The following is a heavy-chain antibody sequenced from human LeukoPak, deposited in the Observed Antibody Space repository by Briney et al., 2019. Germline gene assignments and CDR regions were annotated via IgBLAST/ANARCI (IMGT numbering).Heavy chain of an antibody. J-gene: IGHJ4*02. V-gene: IGHV1-2*02. D-gene: IGHD1-26*01. CDR1: GYTFTGYY. CDR2: INPNSGGT. CDR3: ARDRGELLPEYYSDY. Sequence: ASVKVSCKASGYTFTGYYMHWVRQAPGQGLEWMGWINPNSGGTNYAQKFQGRVTMTRDTSISTAYMELSRLRSDDTAVYYCARDRGELLPEYYSDYWGQGTLVNVSS.